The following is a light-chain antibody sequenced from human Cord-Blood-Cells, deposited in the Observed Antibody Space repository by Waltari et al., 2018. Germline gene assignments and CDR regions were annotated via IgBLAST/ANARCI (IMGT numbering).Light chain of an antibody. CDR1: SGHSSYI. V-gene: IGLV4-60*03. CDR2: LEGSGSY. J-gene: IGLJ3*02. CDR3: ETWDSNPRV. Sequence: QPVLTQSSSASASLGSSVKLTCTLSSGHSSYIIAWHQQQPGKAPRYLMKLEGSGSYNKGSGVPYRFSGSSSGADRDLTISNLQSEYEADYDGETWDSNPRVFGGGTKLTVL.